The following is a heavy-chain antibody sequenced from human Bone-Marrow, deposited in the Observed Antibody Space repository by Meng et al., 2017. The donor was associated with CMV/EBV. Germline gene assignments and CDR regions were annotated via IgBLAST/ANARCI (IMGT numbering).Heavy chain of an antibody. CDR3: AKVVPGYCSTTSCSPDH. CDR2: ISGSGGST. Sequence: GESLKISCAASGFTFSNFAMSWVRQAPGTGLEWVSAISGSGGSTYYADSVKGRFTISRDNSKNTLYLQMNSLRAEDTAVYYCAKVVPGYCSTTSCSPDHWGQGTLVTISS. J-gene: IGHJ4*02. D-gene: IGHD2-2*01. V-gene: IGHV3-23*01. CDR1: GFTFSNFA.